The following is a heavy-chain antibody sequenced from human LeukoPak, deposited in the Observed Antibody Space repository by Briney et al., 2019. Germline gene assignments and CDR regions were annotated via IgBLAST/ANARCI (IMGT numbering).Heavy chain of an antibody. CDR2: MNPNSGNT. CDR1: GYTFTSYD. V-gene: IGHV1-8*01. J-gene: IGHJ6*02. Sequence: ASVKVSCKASGYTFTSYDINWVRQATGQGLEWMGWMNPNSGNTGYAQKFQGRVTMTMNTSISTAYMELSSLRSEDTAVYYCARGRGGDYDFWSGYYVLSYYYYGMDVWGQGTTVTVSS. CDR3: ARGRGGDYDFWSGYYVLSYYYYGMDV. D-gene: IGHD3-3*01.